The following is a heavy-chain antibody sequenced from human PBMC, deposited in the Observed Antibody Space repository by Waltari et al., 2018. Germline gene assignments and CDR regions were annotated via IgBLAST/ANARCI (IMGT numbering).Heavy chain of an antibody. CDR2: TIRSCGTA. J-gene: IGHJ6*02. CDR1: GGTFSSYA. CDR3: ARDLRYCSSTSCNYYGMDV. D-gene: IGHD2-2*01. Sequence: QVQLVQSGAEVKKPGSSVKVSCKASGGTFSSYAISWVRQAPGQGLEWIGGTIRSCGTANYAQKFQGRVTITADESTSTAYMELSSLRSEDTAVYYCARDLRYCSSTSCNYYGMDVWGQGTTVTVSS. V-gene: IGHV1-69*01.